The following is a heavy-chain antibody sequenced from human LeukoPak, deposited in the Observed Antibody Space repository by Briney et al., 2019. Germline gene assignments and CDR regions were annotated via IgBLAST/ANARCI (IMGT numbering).Heavy chain of an antibody. J-gene: IGHJ4*02. Sequence: PGGSLSLSCAASGFTFSSYAMHWVRQAPGKGLEWVAVISYDGSNKYYADSVKGRFTISRDNSKNTLYLQMNSLRAEDTAVYYCGREGGGIAVADTYFDYWGQGTLVTVSS. D-gene: IGHD6-19*01. CDR2: ISYDGSNK. CDR1: GFTFSSYA. V-gene: IGHV3-30*04. CDR3: GREGGGIAVADTYFDY.